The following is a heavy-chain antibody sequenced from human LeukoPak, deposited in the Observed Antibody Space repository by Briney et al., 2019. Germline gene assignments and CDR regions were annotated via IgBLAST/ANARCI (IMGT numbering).Heavy chain of an antibody. CDR2: INEDGSVK. CDR1: EFTFSNYW. Sequence: PGGSLRLSCEAFEFTFSNYWMSWVRQAPGKGLEWVANINEDGSVKYYADSVKGRFTISRDNAKNSLYLQMNSLRAEDTAVYYCAREGGRIAVAGDAFDYWGQGTLVTVSS. CDR3: AREGGRIAVAGDAFDY. D-gene: IGHD6-19*01. V-gene: IGHV3-7*01. J-gene: IGHJ4*02.